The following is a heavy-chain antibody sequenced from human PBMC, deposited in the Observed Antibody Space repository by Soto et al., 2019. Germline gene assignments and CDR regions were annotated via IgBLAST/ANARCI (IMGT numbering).Heavy chain of an antibody. D-gene: IGHD2-2*03. Sequence: SETLSLTCTVSGGSISTGDHYWSWIRQSPGKGLEWIGYIYYSGSIYYNPSLKSRLTISVDMSKNQFSLNLNSVTAADTDVYYFSRARSQEMDFFDYWGKGALVTVS. J-gene: IGHJ4*02. V-gene: IGHV4-30-4*01. CDR3: SRARSQEMDFFDY. CDR2: IYYSGSI. CDR1: GGSISTGDHY.